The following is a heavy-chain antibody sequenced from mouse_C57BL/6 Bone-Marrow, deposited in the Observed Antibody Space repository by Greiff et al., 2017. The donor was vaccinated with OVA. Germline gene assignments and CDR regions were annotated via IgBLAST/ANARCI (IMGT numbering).Heavy chain of an antibody. CDR1: GYTFTSYW. V-gene: IGHV1-64*01. J-gene: IGHJ1*03. Sequence: QVQLQQPGAELVKPGASVKLSCKTSGYTFTSYWMHWVKQRPGQGLEWIGMIHPNSGSTNYNEKFKSKATLTVDKSSSTAYMQLSSLTSEDSAVYYGARGGYYNSNYVEWYFDVWGTGTTVTVSS. CDR3: ARGGYYNSNYVEWYFDV. D-gene: IGHD2-5*01. CDR2: IHPNSGST.